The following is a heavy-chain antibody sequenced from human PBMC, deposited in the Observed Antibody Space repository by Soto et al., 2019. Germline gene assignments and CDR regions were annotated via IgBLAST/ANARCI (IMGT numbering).Heavy chain of an antibody. CDR1: GFSFSSYD. CDR3: ARSGRRYDSSGQDAFDI. J-gene: IGHJ3*02. CDR2: IGTAGDT. Sequence: GGSLTLSCAAPGFSFSSYDMHWVRQATGKGLEWVSAIGTAGDTYYPGSVKGRFTISRENAKNSLYLQMNSLRAGDTAVYYCARSGRRYDSSGQDAFDIWG. V-gene: IGHV3-13*04. D-gene: IGHD3-22*01.